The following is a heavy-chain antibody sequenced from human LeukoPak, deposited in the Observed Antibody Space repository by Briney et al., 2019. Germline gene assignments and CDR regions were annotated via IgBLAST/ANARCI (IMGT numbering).Heavy chain of an antibody. CDR2: IYTSGST. CDR3: ARQNYDFWSGCFEATNWFDP. V-gene: IGHV4-4*09. D-gene: IGHD3-3*01. Sequence: SETLSLTCTVSGGSISSYYWSWIRQPPGKGLEWIGYIYTSGSTNYNPSLKSRVTISVDTSKNQFSLKLSSVTAADTAVYYCARQNYDFWSGCFEATNWFDPWGQGTLVTVSS. CDR1: GGSISSYY. J-gene: IGHJ5*02.